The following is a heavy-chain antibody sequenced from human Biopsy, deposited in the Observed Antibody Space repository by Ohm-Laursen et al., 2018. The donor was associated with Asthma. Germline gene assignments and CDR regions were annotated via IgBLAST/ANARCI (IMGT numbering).Heavy chain of an antibody. CDR3: ARAVDYSHYYGIDV. J-gene: IGHJ6*02. Sequence: ASVKVSCKNSGYTFNSAGITWVRQAPGQGLEWMGWISVYNGNTKVAQKLQDRVSLITDTSTSTAYMELRSLRSDDTAVYFCARAVDYSHYYGIDVWGQGTTVTVS. CDR2: ISVYNGNT. D-gene: IGHD3-10*01. V-gene: IGHV1-18*01. CDR1: GYTFNSAG.